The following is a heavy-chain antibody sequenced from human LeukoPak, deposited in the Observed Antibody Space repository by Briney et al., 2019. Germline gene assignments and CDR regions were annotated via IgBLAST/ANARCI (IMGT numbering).Heavy chain of an antibody. Sequence: GGSLRLSCAASEFTFSSYNMNWVRQAPGKGLEWVSYISSSSSSLYYADSVKGRFTISRDNAKNSLYLQMNSLRAEDTALYYCARDYSSTSGKHAFDIWGQGTMVTVSS. D-gene: IGHD6-13*01. CDR1: EFTFSSYN. CDR3: ARDYSSTSGKHAFDI. CDR2: ISSSSSSL. J-gene: IGHJ3*02. V-gene: IGHV3-48*01.